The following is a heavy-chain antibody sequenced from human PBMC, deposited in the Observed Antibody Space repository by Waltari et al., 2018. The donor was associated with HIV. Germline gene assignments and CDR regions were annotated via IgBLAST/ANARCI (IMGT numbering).Heavy chain of an antibody. Sequence: EVQLVESGGGLVKPGGSLRLSCVASGFTFSSYSMNWVRQAPGKGLEWVSSISSSSSYIYYADSVKGRFTISRDNAKNSLYLQMNSLRAEDTAVYYCARGGNWLTDYYYGMDVWGQGTTVTVSS. CDR3: ARGGNWLTDYYYGMDV. D-gene: IGHD3-22*01. J-gene: IGHJ6*02. CDR2: ISSSSSYI. CDR1: GFTFSSYS. V-gene: IGHV3-21*01.